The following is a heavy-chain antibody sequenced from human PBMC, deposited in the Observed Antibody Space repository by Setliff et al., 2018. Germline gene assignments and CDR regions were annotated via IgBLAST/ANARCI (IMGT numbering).Heavy chain of an antibody. V-gene: IGHV3-74*01. CDR2: MNSDGSTK. CDR3: ARDREGDGNYYMDV. CDR1: GFTFRSYW. J-gene: IGHJ6*03. Sequence: GGSLRLSCAASGFTFRSYWMHWVRQAPGEGLVWVSRMNSDGSTKNYADSVKGRFPISRDNTKNTVYLQMNSLRAEETAVYYCARDREGDGNYYMDVWGKGTTVTAP. D-gene: IGHD1-1*01.